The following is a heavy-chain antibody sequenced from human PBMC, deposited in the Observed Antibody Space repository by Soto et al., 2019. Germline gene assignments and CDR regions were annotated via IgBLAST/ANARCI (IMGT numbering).Heavy chain of an antibody. V-gene: IGHV3-23*01. CDR3: AKTYYYDSSGYYDDY. Sequence: GGSLRLSCAASGFTFSSYAMSWVRQAPGKGLEWVSAISGSGGSTYYADSVKGRFTISRDNSKNTLYLQMNSLRAEDTAVYYWAKTYYYDSSGYYDDYWGQGTLVTVSS. CDR2: ISGSGGST. CDR1: GFTFSSYA. J-gene: IGHJ4*02. D-gene: IGHD3-22*01.